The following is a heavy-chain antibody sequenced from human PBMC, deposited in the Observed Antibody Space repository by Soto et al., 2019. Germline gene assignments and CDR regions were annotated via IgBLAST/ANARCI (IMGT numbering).Heavy chain of an antibody. V-gene: IGHV3-30-3*02. Sequence: GGSLRLSCAASGFTFSSYAMHWVRQAPGRGLEWVAVISYDGSNKYYADSVKGRFTIFRDNSKSTLFLQMNSLRPDDTAIYYCAQGEGTNWGQGTLVTSPQ. CDR1: GFTFSSYA. J-gene: IGHJ4*02. CDR2: ISYDGSNK. CDR3: AQGEGTN.